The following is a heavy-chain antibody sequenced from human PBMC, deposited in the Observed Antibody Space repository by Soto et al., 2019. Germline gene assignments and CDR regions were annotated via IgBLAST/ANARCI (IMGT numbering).Heavy chain of an antibody. Sequence: GGSLRLSCAASGFTFSSYAMHWVRQAPGKGLEWVAVISYDGSNKYYADSVKGRFTISRDNSKNTLYLQMNSLRAEDTAVYYCARDQTSEQWRPSGAFDIWGQGTMVTVSS. J-gene: IGHJ3*02. D-gene: IGHD6-19*01. CDR3: ARDQTSEQWRPSGAFDI. CDR2: ISYDGSNK. V-gene: IGHV3-30-3*01. CDR1: GFTFSSYA.